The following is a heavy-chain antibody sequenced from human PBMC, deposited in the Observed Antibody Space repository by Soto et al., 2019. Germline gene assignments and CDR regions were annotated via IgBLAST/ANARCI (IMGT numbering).Heavy chain of an antibody. V-gene: IGHV4-4*02. CDR1: GGSISSSNW. J-gene: IGHJ6*02. CDR3: AGWIQLQQYYYYGMDV. CDR2: IYHSGST. D-gene: IGHD5-18*01. Sequence: SETLSLTCAVSGGSISSSNWWSWVRQPPGKGLEWIGEIYHSGSTNYNPSLKSRVTISVDKSKNQSSLKLSSVTAADTAVYYCAGWIQLQQYYYYGMDVWGQGTTVTVSS.